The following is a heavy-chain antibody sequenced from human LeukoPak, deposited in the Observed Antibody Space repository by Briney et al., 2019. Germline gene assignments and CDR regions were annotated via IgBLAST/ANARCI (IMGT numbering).Heavy chain of an antibody. Sequence: GGSLRLSCAVSGFTFSDYRMSWVRLAQGKGLEWVANIKEDGSEKYYVDSVKGRFAISRDNAKGSLYLQMNSLRAEDTAMYYCARDTIAAGDWGQGTLVTVSS. CDR2: IKEDGSEK. CDR3: ARDTIAAGD. D-gene: IGHD6-13*01. CDR1: GFTFSDYR. J-gene: IGHJ4*02. V-gene: IGHV3-7*01.